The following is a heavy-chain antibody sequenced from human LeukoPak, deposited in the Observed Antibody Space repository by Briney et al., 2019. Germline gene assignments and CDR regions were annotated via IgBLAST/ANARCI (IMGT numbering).Heavy chain of an antibody. CDR3: ARVDGRWLQYGGFDY. CDR2: INPDSGGT. J-gene: IGHJ4*02. D-gene: IGHD5-24*01. V-gene: IGHV1-2*02. CDR1: GYTFTGYY. Sequence: ASVKVSCKASGYTFTGYYMHWVRQAPGQGLEWMGWINPDSGGTNYAQKFQGRVTMTRDTSISTAYMELSRLRSDDTAVYYCARVDGRWLQYGGFDYWGQGALVTASS.